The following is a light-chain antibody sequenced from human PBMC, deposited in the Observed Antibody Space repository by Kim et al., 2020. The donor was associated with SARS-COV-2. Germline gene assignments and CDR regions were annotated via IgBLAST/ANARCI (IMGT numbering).Light chain of an antibody. Sequence: ASVGDRVTITCQTSQSISSYLNWYQQKPGKAPKLLIYAASSLQSGVPSRFSGSGSGKDFTLTISSLQPEDFATYYCQQSYSTPRTFGQGTKVDIK. V-gene: IGKV1-39*01. J-gene: IGKJ1*01. CDR3: QQSYSTPRT. CDR1: QSISSY. CDR2: AAS.